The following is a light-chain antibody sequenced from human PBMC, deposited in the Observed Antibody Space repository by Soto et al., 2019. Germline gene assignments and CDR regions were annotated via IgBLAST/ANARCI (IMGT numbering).Light chain of an antibody. V-gene: IGKV3-15*01. Sequence: EIVMTQSPATLSVSPGEGATLSCRASQSVNTNLAWYQQKPGQAPRFLIYGASTRATGIPDRFSGSGSGTDFTLTISSLQPEDFATYYCQQSYSTFTFGQGTRLEIK. J-gene: IGKJ5*01. CDR1: QSVNTN. CDR3: QQSYSTFT. CDR2: GAS.